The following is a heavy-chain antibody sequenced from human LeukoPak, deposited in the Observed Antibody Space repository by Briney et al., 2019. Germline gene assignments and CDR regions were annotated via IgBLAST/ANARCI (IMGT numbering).Heavy chain of an antibody. CDR2: IYYSGST. D-gene: IGHD3-22*01. Sequence: SETLSLTCTVSGGSISSYYWTWIRQPPGKGLEWIGYIYYSGSTNYNPSLKSRVTISVDTSKNQFSLKLSSVTAADTAVYYCARGYHDFSGYWLSYFDYWGQGTLVTVSS. V-gene: IGHV4-59*01. CDR1: GGSISSYY. J-gene: IGHJ4*02. CDR3: ARGYHDFSGYWLSYFDY.